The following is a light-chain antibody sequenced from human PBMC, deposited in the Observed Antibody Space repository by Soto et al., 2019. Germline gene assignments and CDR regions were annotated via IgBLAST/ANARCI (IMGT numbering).Light chain of an antibody. Sequence: IQMTQSPSSFSASTGDRVTITCRASQGISGYLAWYQQKPGKAPKLLIYAASTLQSGVPSRFSGSGSGTDFTLTISCLQSEDFATYYCQQYYSYPLTVGGGTKVDIK. CDR1: QGISGY. CDR3: QQYYSYPLT. J-gene: IGKJ4*01. CDR2: AAS. V-gene: IGKV1-8*01.